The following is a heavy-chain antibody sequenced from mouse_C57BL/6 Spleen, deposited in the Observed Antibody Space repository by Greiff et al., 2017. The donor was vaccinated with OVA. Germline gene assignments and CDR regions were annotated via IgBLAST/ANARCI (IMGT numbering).Heavy chain of an antibody. J-gene: IGHJ2*01. V-gene: IGHV1-81*01. CDR3: ARSGTGRYFDY. D-gene: IGHD4-1*01. Sequence: VQLQQSGAELARPGASVKLSCKASGYTFTSYGISWVKQRTGQGLEWIGEIYPRSGNTYYNEKFKGKATLTADKASSTAYMELRSLTSEDSAVYFCARSGTGRYFDYWGQGTTLTVSS. CDR1: GYTFTSYG. CDR2: IYPRSGNT.